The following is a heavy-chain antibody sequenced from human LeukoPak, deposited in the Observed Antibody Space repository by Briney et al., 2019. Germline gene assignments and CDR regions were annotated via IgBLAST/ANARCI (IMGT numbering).Heavy chain of an antibody. Sequence: GESLKISCKGSGYSFTRNWIGGVGQMPGKGLEWMGVIYPGDSNTRYSPSFQGQVTISADKSITTAYLQWSSLKASDTAIYYCARLMETTMVTEFDYWGQGTLVTVSS. D-gene: IGHD5-18*01. V-gene: IGHV5-51*01. CDR2: IYPGDSNT. CDR3: ARLMETTMVTEFDY. J-gene: IGHJ4*02. CDR1: GYSFTRNW.